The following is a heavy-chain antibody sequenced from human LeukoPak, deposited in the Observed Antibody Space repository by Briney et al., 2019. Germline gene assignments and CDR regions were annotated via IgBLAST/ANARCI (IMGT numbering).Heavy chain of an antibody. V-gene: IGHV1-2*06. CDR1: GYTFTGYY. J-gene: IGHJ3*02. D-gene: IGHD2-2*01. Sequence: ASVKVSXKASGYTFTGYYMHWVRQAPGQGLEWMGRINPNSGGTNYAQKFQGRVTMTRDTSISTAYMELSRLRSDDTAVYYCAREVDQPLKMEDDAFDIWGPGTMVTVSS. CDR2: INPNSGGT. CDR3: AREVDQPLKMEDDAFDI.